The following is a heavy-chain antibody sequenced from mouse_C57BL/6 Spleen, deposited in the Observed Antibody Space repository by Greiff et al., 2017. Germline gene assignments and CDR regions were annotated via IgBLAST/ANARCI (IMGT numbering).Heavy chain of an antibody. CDR1: GFTFSDYY. V-gene: IGHV5-16*01. D-gene: IGHD1-1*01. Sequence: DVHLVESEGGLVQPGSSMKLSCTASGFTFSDYYMAWVRQVPEKGLEWVANINYDGSSTYYLDSLKSRFIISRDNAKNILYLQMSSLKSEDTATYYCARVTTVAGGFAYWGQGTLVTVSA. CDR3: ARVTTVAGGFAY. J-gene: IGHJ3*01. CDR2: INYDGSST.